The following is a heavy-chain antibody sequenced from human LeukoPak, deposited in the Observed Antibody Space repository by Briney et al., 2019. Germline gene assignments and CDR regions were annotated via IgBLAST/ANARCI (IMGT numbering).Heavy chain of an antibody. Sequence: PSETLSLTCAVSGGSISSGGYSWSWIRQPPGKGLEWIGYIYYSGSTYYNPSLKSRVTISVDTSKNQFSLKLSSVTAADTAVYYCARGPDYDVSWFDPWGQGTLVTVSS. V-gene: IGHV4-30-4*07. D-gene: IGHD4-17*01. CDR2: IYYSGST. CDR3: ARGPDYDVSWFDP. J-gene: IGHJ5*02. CDR1: GGSISSGGYS.